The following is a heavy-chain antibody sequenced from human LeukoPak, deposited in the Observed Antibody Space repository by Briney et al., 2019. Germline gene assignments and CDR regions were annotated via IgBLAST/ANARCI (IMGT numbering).Heavy chain of an antibody. CDR1: GFTFSIFP. J-gene: IGHJ4*02. CDR3: ARDLELSAVYYFDS. CDR2: ISSGSEK. D-gene: IGHD3-3*01. V-gene: IGHV3-30*04. Sequence: GGSLRLSCEAYGFTFSIFPMHWVRQAPGKGLEWVALISSGSEKYYADSVKGRFTISRDNSKNMLYLQMNSLRADDTSVYYCARDLELSAVYYFDSWGQGTLVIVSS.